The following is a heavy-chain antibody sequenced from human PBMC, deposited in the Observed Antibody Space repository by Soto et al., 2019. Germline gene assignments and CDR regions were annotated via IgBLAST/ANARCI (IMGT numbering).Heavy chain of an antibody. D-gene: IGHD2-2*01. CDR1: GGSFSGYY. V-gene: IGHV4-34*01. J-gene: IGHJ5*02. CDR2: INHSGST. Sequence: QVQLQQWGAGLLKPSETLSLTCAVYGGSFSGYYWSWIRQPPGKGLEWIGGINHSGSTNYNPSLKSRVTISVDTSKNQFSLKLSSVTAADTAVYYCARGFVVVPAAQSFNWFDPWGQGTLVTVSS. CDR3: ARGFVVVPAAQSFNWFDP.